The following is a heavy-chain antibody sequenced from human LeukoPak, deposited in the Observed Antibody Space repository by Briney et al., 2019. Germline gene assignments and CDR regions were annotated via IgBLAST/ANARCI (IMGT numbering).Heavy chain of an antibody. Sequence: PSETLSLTCTVSGGSISSSSYYSGRTRQPPAKRLEWLGRIYYRGSTYYNPSLKSRVTICVGTSKNQFSLKLSSVTAADTAVYYCARPGGSYYSDAFDIWGQGTMVTVSS. D-gene: IGHD1-26*01. V-gene: IGHV4-39*01. J-gene: IGHJ3*02. CDR2: IYYRGST. CDR1: GGSISSSSYY. CDR3: ARPGGSYYSDAFDI.